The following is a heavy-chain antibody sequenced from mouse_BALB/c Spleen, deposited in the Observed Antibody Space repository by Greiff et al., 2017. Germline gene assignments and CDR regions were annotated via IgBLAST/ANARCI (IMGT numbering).Heavy chain of an antibody. CDR1: GFTFSSYT. D-gene: IGHD2-2*01. CDR3: ARWGGYGYDYAMDD. J-gene: IGHJ4*01. V-gene: IGHV5-9*03. Sequence: EVKLMESGGGLVKPGGSLKLSCAASGFTFSSYTMSWVRQTPEKRLEWVATISSGGGNTYYPDSVKGRFTISRDNAKNNLYLQMSSLRSEDTALYYGARWGGYGYDYAMDDWGQGTSVTVSA. CDR2: ISSGGGNT.